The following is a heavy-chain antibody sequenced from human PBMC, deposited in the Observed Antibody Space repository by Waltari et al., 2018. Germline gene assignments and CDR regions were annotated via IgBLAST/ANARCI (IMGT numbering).Heavy chain of an antibody. CDR1: GGSINSGDYY. J-gene: IGHJ4*02. CDR3: ARDLIGAPGLFDH. D-gene: IGHD6-6*01. Sequence: QVKLQESGPGLVKPSQTLSLTCTVSGGSINSGDYYWSWIRQPPEKGLEWIGYIYRSGSAYSNPSLNSRVTISIDTSKNQFSLILTSVTAADTAVYYCARDLIGAPGLFDHWGQGTLVTVSS. CDR2: IYRSGSA. V-gene: IGHV4-30-4*08.